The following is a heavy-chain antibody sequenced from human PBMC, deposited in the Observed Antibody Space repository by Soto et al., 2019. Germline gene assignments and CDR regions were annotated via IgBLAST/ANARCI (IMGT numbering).Heavy chain of an antibody. J-gene: IGHJ6*02. CDR3: ARDLLGYCSSTSCFYYYYGMDV. Sequence: ASVKVSCTASGYTFTGYYMHWVRQAPGQGLEWMGWINPNSGGTNYAQKFQGWVTMTRDTSISTAYMELSRLRSDDTAVYYCARDLLGYCSSTSCFYYYYGMDVWGQGTTVTVSS. CDR1: GYTFTGYY. D-gene: IGHD2-2*01. CDR2: INPNSGGT. V-gene: IGHV1-2*04.